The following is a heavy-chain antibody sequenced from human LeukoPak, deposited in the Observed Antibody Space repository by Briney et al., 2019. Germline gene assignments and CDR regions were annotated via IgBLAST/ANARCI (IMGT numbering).Heavy chain of an antibody. CDR1: GYSISSGYY. Sequence: SETLSLTCAVSGYSISSGYYWGWIRQPPGKGLEWLGRIYHSGSTYYNPSLKSRVTISVDTSKNQFSLKLSSVTAADTAVYYCARRVRGSSLGRYYYYYMDVWGKGTTVTVSS. J-gene: IGHJ6*03. CDR2: IYHSGST. CDR3: ARRVRGSSLGRYYYYYMDV. V-gene: IGHV4-38-2*01. D-gene: IGHD1-26*01.